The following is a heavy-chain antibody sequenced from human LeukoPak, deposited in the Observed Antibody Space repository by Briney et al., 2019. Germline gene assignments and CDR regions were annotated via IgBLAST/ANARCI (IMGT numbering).Heavy chain of an antibody. V-gene: IGHV3-30*04. Sequence: GRSLRLSCAASGFTFRNFAMHWVRPAPGKGLEWVAVISYDGDYQYYADSVKGRFTISRDSSKNTVYLQMSSLRPEDTAVYYCARDSYDYGDYGNSFDYWGQGTLVTVSS. J-gene: IGHJ4*02. CDR3: ARDSYDYGDYGNSFDY. CDR2: ISYDGDYQ. D-gene: IGHD4-17*01. CDR1: GFTFRNFA.